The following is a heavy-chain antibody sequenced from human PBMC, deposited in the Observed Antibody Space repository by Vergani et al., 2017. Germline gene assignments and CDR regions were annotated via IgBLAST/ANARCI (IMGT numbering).Heavy chain of an antibody. D-gene: IGHD5-12*01. V-gene: IGHV3-30*03. J-gene: IGHJ6*02. CDR1: GFPFSDYG. Sequence: QVQLVESGGGEVQPGRSLRLSCSAAGFPFSDYGVHWVRQAPGKGLEWVSVISYDGNKKNYADSVKGRFTISRHNSKNTLYLQMNSLRAEDTAVYYCARDRVDIVATTTYYYYYYGMDVWGQGTTVTVSS. CDR3: ARDRVDIVATTTYYYYYYGMDV. CDR2: ISYDGNKK.